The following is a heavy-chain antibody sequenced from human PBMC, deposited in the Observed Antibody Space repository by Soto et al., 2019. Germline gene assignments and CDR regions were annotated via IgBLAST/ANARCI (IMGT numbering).Heavy chain of an antibody. CDR3: ARDRYNWNYMDAFDI. CDR2: INAGNGNT. J-gene: IGHJ3*02. Sequence: QVQLVQSGAEVKKPGASVKVSCKASGYTFTSYAMHWVRQAPGQRLDWMGWINAGNGNTTYSQKFQGRVTITRDTSAIPAYMELSSLRSEETAVYYCARDRYNWNYMDAFDIWGQGTMVTVSS. CDR1: GYTFTSYA. D-gene: IGHD1-7*01. V-gene: IGHV1-3*01.